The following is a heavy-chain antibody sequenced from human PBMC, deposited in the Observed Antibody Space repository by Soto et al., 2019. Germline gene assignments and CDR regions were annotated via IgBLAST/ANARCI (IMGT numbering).Heavy chain of an antibody. V-gene: IGHV4-38-2*01. Sequence: SETLSLTCAVSGYSISSDYYWGWIRQPPGKGLEWIGTIYHSGSTYYNPSLKSRVTISVDTSKNQFSLILTSVTAADTAVYYCARVRAAAGKRYWFDPWGQGTLVTVSS. D-gene: IGHD6-13*01. CDR3: ARVRAAAGKRYWFDP. CDR2: IYHSGST. J-gene: IGHJ5*02. CDR1: GYSISSDYY.